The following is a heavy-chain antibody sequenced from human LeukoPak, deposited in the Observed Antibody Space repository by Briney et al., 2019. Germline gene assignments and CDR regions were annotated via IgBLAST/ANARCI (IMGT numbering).Heavy chain of an antibody. CDR2: IIPIFGTA. Sequence: ASVKVSCKASGGTFSSYAISWVRQAPGQGLEWMGGIIPIFGTANYAQKFQGRVTITADKSTSTAYMELRSLRSDDTAVYYCARDRVLLWFGELRSHDAFDIWGQGTMVTVSS. V-gene: IGHV1-69*06. D-gene: IGHD3-10*01. CDR1: GGTFSSYA. CDR3: ARDRVLLWFGELRSHDAFDI. J-gene: IGHJ3*02.